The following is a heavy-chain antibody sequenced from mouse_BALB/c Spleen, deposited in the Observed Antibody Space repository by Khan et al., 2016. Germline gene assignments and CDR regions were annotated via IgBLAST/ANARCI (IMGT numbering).Heavy chain of an antibody. CDR2: IDPANGNT. Sequence: VQLKESGAELVKPGASVKLSCTASGFNIKDTYMHWVKQRPEQGLEWIGRIDPANGNTKYDPKFQGKATITADTSSNTAYMQLSSLTSEDTAVYYCATAPYDYDLGFSDWGQGTLVTVSA. CDR1: GFNIKDTY. D-gene: IGHD2-4*01. J-gene: IGHJ3*01. V-gene: IGHV14-3*02. CDR3: ATAPYDYDLGFSD.